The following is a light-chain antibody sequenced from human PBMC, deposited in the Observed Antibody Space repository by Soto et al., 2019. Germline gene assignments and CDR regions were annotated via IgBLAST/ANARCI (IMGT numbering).Light chain of an antibody. Sequence: EILLTQSPGTLSLSPGEGATLSCRASQSVYSSYLAWYQQKPGQAPRLLIHGASNRATGIPDRFSGSGSGTDFTLTISRLEPEDFSVYYCQQYGRSLITFGQGTRLEIK. V-gene: IGKV3-20*01. CDR2: GAS. CDR1: QSVYSSY. J-gene: IGKJ5*01. CDR3: QQYGRSLIT.